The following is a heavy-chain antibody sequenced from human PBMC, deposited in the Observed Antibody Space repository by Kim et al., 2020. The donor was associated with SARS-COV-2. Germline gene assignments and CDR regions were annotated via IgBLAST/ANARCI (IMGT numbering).Heavy chain of an antibody. D-gene: IGHD1-26*01. J-gene: IGHJ6*02. Sequence: GGSLRLSCAASGFAFSSYTMNWVRQAPGKGLEWVSSISGSGTYIHFADSEKGRFTISRDNAKNSLFLKMNSLRVEDRAMYYCSGSSPDYYGMDAWGQGT. CDR3: SGSSPDYYGMDA. V-gene: IGHV3-21*06. CDR2: ISGSGTYI. CDR1: GFAFSSYT.